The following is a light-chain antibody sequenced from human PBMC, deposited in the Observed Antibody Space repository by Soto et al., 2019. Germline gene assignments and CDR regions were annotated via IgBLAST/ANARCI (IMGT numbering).Light chain of an antibody. CDR2: AAS. J-gene: IGKJ1*01. Sequence: DIQMTQSPSFLSASAGDRVTIFCRASQSISTYLNWYQQKPGNAPKVLIFAASSLLSGVPSRFSGSGSGTDFTLTITSLQPEDFATYYCQQSHSFPRTFGQGTKV. CDR3: QQSHSFPRT. CDR1: QSISTY. V-gene: IGKV1-39*01.